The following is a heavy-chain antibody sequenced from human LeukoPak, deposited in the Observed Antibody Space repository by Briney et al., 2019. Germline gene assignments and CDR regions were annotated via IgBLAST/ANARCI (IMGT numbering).Heavy chain of an antibody. CDR2: IYYSGST. V-gene: IGHV4-39*01. D-gene: IGHD6-13*01. Sequence: SETLSLTCTVSGGSISSSSYYWGWIRQPPGKGLEWIGSIYYSGSTYYNPSLKSRVTISVDTSKNQFSLKLSSVTAADTAVYYCARGTRNGAAGITYRVWFDPWGQGTLVTVSS. CDR3: ARGTRNGAAGITYRVWFDP. J-gene: IGHJ5*02. CDR1: GGSISSSSYY.